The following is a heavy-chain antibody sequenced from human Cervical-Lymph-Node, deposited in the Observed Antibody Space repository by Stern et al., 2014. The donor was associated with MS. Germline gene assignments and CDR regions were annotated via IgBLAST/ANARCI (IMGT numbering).Heavy chain of an antibody. V-gene: IGHV1-2*06. Sequence: VQLVESGAEVKKPGDSVKVSCKASGYRISTFYLHWLRQAPGQGLQWSGRLDRVRCDTNPSQTFQVRLTMTRDRSITTAYLELSGLRSDDTAVYYCARIYCSGDECYHSFDTWGQGTLVTVSS. D-gene: IGHD2-15*01. CDR2: LDRVRCDT. CDR1: GYRISTFY. J-gene: IGHJ4*02. CDR3: ARIYCSGDECYHSFDT.